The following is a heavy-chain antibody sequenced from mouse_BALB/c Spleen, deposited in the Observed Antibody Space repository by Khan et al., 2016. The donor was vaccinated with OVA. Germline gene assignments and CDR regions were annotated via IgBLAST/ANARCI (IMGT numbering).Heavy chain of an antibody. CDR3: ARDYGNAY. CDR1: GYTFTNYG. J-gene: IGHJ3*01. Sequence: QIQLVQSGPELKKPGETVKISCKASGYTFTNYGMNWVKQAPGKGLKWMGWINTYTGEPTYADDFKGRFAFSLETSASTAYLQINNLKNEDTATYCWARDYGNAYWGQGTLVTVSA. CDR2: INTYTGEP. D-gene: IGHD1-2*01. V-gene: IGHV9-3-1*01.